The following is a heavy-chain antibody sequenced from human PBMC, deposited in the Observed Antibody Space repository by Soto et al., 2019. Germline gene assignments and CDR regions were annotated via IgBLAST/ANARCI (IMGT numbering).Heavy chain of an antibody. D-gene: IGHD2-15*01. CDR2: IYHSGST. V-gene: IGHV4-30-2*01. J-gene: IGHJ5*02. CDR1: GGSISSGGYS. Sequence: TLSLTCAVSGGSISSGGYSWSWIRQPPGKGLEWIGYIYHSGSTYYNPSLKSRVTISVDRSKNQFSLKLSSVTAADTAVYYCARAGGILYQNWFDPWGQGTLVTVSS. CDR3: ARAGGILYQNWFDP.